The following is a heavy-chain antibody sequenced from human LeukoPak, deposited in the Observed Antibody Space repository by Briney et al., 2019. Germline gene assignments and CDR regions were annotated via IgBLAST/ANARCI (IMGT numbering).Heavy chain of an antibody. CDR3: ARVLEGSSGQHWYFDL. V-gene: IGHV4-34*01. Sequence: PSETLSLTCAVYGGSFSGYYWSWIRLPPGKGLEWIGEINHSGSTNYNPSLKSRVTISVDTSKKQFSLKLSSVTAADTAVYYCARVLEGSSGQHWYFDLWGRGTLVTVSS. J-gene: IGHJ2*01. CDR2: INHSGST. D-gene: IGHD6-19*01. CDR1: GGSFSGYY.